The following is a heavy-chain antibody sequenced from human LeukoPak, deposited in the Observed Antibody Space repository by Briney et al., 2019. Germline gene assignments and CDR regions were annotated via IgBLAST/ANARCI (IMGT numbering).Heavy chain of an antibody. Sequence: SETLSLTCTVSGGSISSSSYYWGWIRQPPGKGLEWIGSIYYSGSTYYNPSLKSRVTISVDTSKNQFSLKLSSVTAADTAVYYCAGRRIAAAGSHIDYWGQGTLVTVSS. CDR1: GGSISSSSYY. CDR3: AGRRIAAAGSHIDY. V-gene: IGHV4-39*01. D-gene: IGHD6-13*01. J-gene: IGHJ4*02. CDR2: IYYSGST.